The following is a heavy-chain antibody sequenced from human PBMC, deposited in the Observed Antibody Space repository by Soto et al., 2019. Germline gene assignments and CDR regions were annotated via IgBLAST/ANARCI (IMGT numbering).Heavy chain of an antibody. Sequence: QVQLQQWGAGLLKPSETLSLTCAVYGGSFSGYYWSWIRQPPGKGLEWIGEIKHSGSTNYNPSLKSRVTISVDTSKNQFSLKLSSVTAADTAVYYCAREGGYSSSWYVYYYGMDVWGQGTTVTVSS. J-gene: IGHJ6*02. CDR2: IKHSGST. CDR3: AREGGYSSSWYVYYYGMDV. CDR1: GGSFSGYY. V-gene: IGHV4-34*01. D-gene: IGHD6-13*01.